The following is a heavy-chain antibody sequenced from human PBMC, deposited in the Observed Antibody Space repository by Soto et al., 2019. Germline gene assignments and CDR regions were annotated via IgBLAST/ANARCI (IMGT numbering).Heavy chain of an antibody. J-gene: IGHJ6*02. V-gene: IGHV3-30-3*01. D-gene: IGHD3-3*01. CDR3: ARDGDIVVVPAAEYYDFWSGPLRYYFYGMDV. CDR2: ISYDGSNK. Sequence: PGGSLRLSCAASGFTFSSYAMHWVRQAPGKGLEWVAVISYDGSNKYYADSVKGRFTISRDNSKNTLYLQMNSLRAEDTAVYYCARDGDIVVVPAAEYYDFWSGPLRYYFYGMDVWGQGTTVTVPS. CDR1: GFTFSSYA.